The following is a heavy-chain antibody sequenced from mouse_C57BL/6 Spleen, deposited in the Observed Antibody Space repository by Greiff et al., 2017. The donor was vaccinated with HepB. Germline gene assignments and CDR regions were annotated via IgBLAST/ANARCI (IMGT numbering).Heavy chain of an antibody. V-gene: IGHV5-9*01. J-gene: IGHJ4*01. D-gene: IGHD6-1*01. CDR3: ARHLLNAMDY. CDR1: GFTFSSYT. Sequence: EVHLVESGGGLVEPGGSLKLSCAASGFTFSSYTMSWVRQTPEKRLEWVATISGGGGNTYYPDSVKGRFTISRDNAKNTLYLQMSSLRSEDTALYYCARHLLNAMDYWGQGTSVTVSS. CDR2: ISGGGGNT.